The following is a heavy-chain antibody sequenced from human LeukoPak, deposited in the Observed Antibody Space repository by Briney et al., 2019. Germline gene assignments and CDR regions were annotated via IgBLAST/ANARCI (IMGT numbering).Heavy chain of an antibody. Sequence: GGSLRLSCAASGFTFDNYAMHWVRQAPGKCLEWVSLVSGDGGSTYYADSVKGRFTISRDNSKNSLYLQMNSLRTEGTALYYCASGPSYCDSSGYYLGSPFDYWRQGTLVTVSS. CDR1: GFTFDNYA. CDR3: ASGPSYCDSSGYYLGSPFDY. J-gene: IGHJ4*02. D-gene: IGHD3-22*01. V-gene: IGHV3-43*02. CDR2: VSGDGGST.